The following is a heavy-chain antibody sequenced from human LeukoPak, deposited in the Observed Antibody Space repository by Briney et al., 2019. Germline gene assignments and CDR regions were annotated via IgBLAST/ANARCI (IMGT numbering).Heavy chain of an antibody. CDR3: ARVDSAATGGHYYYYYMDV. D-gene: IGHD3-10*01. J-gene: IGHJ6*03. CDR2: IYTSGST. Sequence: SETLSLTCAVYGGSFSGYYWSWIRQPAGKGLEWIGRIYTSGSTNYNPSLKSRVTISVDTSKNQFSLKLSSVTAADTAVYYCARVDSAATGGHYYYYYMDVWGKGTTVTVSS. CDR1: GGSFSGYY. V-gene: IGHV4-59*10.